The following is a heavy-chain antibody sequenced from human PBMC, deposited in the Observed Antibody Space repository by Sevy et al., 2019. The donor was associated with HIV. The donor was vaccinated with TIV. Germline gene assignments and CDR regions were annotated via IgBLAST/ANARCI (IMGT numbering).Heavy chain of an antibody. CDR1: GFTFSSYG. D-gene: IGHD5-18*01. J-gene: IGHJ6*02. V-gene: IGHV3-33*01. CDR2: IWYDGSNK. CDR3: ARDRGYSYGLSGTSGYYYGMDV. Sequence: GGSLRLSCAASGFTFSSYGMHWVRQAPGKGLEWVAVIWYDGSNKYYADSVKGRFTISRDNSKNTLYRQMNSLRAEDMAGYYCARDRGYSYGLSGTSGYYYGMDVWGQGTTVTVSS.